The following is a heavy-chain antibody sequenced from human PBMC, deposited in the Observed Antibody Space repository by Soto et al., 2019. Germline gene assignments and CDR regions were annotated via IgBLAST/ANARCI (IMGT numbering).Heavy chain of an antibody. CDR2: IYYSGST. CDR1: GGSISSSSYY. Sequence: SETLSLTCTVSGGSISSSSYYWGWIRQPPGKGLEWIGSIYYSGSTYYNPSLKSRVTISEDTSKNQFSLKLSSGPAADTAVYYCARHWKIVVVPAAFDYWGQGTLVTVSS. D-gene: IGHD2-2*01. V-gene: IGHV4-39*01. CDR3: ARHWKIVVVPAAFDY. J-gene: IGHJ4*02.